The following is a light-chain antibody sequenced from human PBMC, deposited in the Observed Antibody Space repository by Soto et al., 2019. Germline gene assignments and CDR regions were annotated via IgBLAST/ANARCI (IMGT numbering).Light chain of an antibody. V-gene: IGKV3-15*01. CDR1: QSVGSN. Sequence: EVVMTQFPATLSVSPGERATLSCRASQSVGSNLAWYQHKHGQAPRLLMYAASARATGIPARFSGSGSGTEFTLTISSLQSEDFAVYYCQQYDNWPPITVGQGTRLEIK. J-gene: IGKJ5*01. CDR3: QQYDNWPPIT. CDR2: AAS.